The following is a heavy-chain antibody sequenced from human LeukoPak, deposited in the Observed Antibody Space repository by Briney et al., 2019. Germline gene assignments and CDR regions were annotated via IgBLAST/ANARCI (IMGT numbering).Heavy chain of an antibody. CDR3: ARESGYSMY. CDR2: IYYSGST. Sequence: SQTLSLTCTVSGGSISSSSYYWGWIRQPPGKGLEWIGSIYYSGSTYYNPSLKSRVTISVDTSKNQFSLKLSSVTAADTAVYYCARESGYSMYWGQGTLVTVSS. D-gene: IGHD6-13*01. V-gene: IGHV4-39*07. J-gene: IGHJ4*02. CDR1: GGSISSSSYY.